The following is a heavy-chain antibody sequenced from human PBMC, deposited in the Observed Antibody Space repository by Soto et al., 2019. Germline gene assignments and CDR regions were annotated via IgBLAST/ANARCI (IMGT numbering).Heavy chain of an antibody. V-gene: IGHV3-74*01. CDR1: GFTFSTSW. CDR2: SDTDGSSA. D-gene: IGHD2-15*01. J-gene: IGHJ4*02. Sequence: EVQLVESGGGLVQPGGSLRLSCAASGFTFSTSWMHWVRQAPGKGLVWVSRSDTDGSSATYADSVKGRFTISRDNAKSMVYRQMTSLRAEDTAVYYCARAGGGRSPPWHLEYWGQGTLVTVSS. CDR3: ARAGGGRSPPWHLEY.